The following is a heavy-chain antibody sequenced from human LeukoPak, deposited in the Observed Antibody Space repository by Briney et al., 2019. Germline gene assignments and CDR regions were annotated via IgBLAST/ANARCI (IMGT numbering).Heavy chain of an antibody. Sequence: PGGSLRLSCAASGFTFSSYEMNWVRQAPGKGLEWVSYISSSGSTIYYADSVKGRSTISRDNAKNPLSLQMNSRRAEDTAVYYCAELGITMIGGVCGKGTTVTISS. D-gene: IGHD3-10*02. CDR1: GFTFSSYE. J-gene: IGHJ6*04. CDR3: AELGITMIGGV. V-gene: IGHV3-48*03. CDR2: ISSSGSTI.